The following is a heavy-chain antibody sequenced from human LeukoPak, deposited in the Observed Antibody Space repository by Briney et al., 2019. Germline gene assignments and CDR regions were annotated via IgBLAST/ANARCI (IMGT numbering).Heavy chain of an antibody. V-gene: IGHV4-59*12. CDR2: VYYSGTT. D-gene: IGHD1-7*01. CDR1: GGSISSYY. J-gene: IGHJ5*02. CDR3: ARGTNRFDP. Sequence: SETLSLTCTVSGGSISSYYWSWIRQPPGRGLEWIGYVYYSGTTNYHPSLKSQVTILVDTSKNQFSLKLSSVTAADTAVYYCARGTNRFDPWGQGTLVTVSS.